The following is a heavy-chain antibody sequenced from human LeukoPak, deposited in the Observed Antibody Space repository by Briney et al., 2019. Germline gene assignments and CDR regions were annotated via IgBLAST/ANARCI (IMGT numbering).Heavy chain of an antibody. CDR2: ISSSSSYI. CDR1: GFTFSSYS. CDR3: ARRYYDSSEENWFDP. V-gene: IGHV3-21*01. Sequence: GGSLRLSCAASGFTFSSYSMNWVRQAPGKGLEWVSSISSSSSYIYYADSVKGRFTISRDNAKNSLYLQMNSLRAEDTAVYYCARRYYDSSEENWFDPWGQGTLVTVSS. J-gene: IGHJ5*02. D-gene: IGHD3-22*01.